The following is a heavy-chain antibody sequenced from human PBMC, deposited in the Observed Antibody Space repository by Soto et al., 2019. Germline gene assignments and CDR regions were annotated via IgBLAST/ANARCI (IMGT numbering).Heavy chain of an antibody. J-gene: IGHJ4*02. CDR3: AGPRSGGSRYFDS. CDR2: IYYSGST. CDR1: GGSISSSSYY. D-gene: IGHD2-15*01. Sequence: QLQLQESGPGLVKPSETLSLTCTVSGGSISSSSYYWGWIRQPPGKGLGWIGSIYYSGSTYYNPSLKSRVTISVDTSKHQFSLKLSSVTAADTAVYYCAGPRSGGSRYFDSWGQGTLVTVSS. V-gene: IGHV4-39*01.